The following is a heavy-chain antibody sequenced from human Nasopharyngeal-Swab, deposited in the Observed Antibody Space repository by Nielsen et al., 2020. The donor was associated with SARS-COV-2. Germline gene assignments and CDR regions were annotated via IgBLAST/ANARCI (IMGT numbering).Heavy chain of an antibody. CDR2: IYYSGST. D-gene: IGHD6-19*01. CDR1: GGSISSYY. J-gene: IGHJ4*02. Sequence: SETLSLTCTVSGGSISSYYWGWIRQPPGKGLEWIGSIYYSGSTYYNPSLKSRVTISVDTSKNQFSLKLSSVTAADTAVYYCARSSSGWYENYFDYWGQGTLVTVSS. CDR3: ARSSSGWYENYFDY. V-gene: IGHV4-39*01.